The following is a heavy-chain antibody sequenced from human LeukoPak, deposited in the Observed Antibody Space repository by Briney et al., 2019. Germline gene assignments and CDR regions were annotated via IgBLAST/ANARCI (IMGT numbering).Heavy chain of an antibody. D-gene: IGHD3-10*01. CDR1: GFTFSSYG. Sequence: GGSLRLSCAPSGFTFSSYGMSWIRQAPGKGLEWVSSISGSGGSTYYADSLKGRFTTSRDNSKNTLYLQMNSLRAEDSALYYCTQNYGSGRVAFFDYWGQGIQVTVSS. J-gene: IGHJ4*02. V-gene: IGHV3-23*01. CDR2: ISGSGGST. CDR3: TQNYGSGRVAFFDY.